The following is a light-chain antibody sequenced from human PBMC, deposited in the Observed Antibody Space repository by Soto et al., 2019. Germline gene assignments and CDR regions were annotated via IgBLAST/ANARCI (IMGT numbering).Light chain of an antibody. J-gene: IGLJ3*02. CDR3: SSYAGSNDRWV. CDR1: SSDIGAYNY. V-gene: IGLV2-8*01. Sequence: QSVLTQPPSASGSPGQSVTISCTGTSSDIGAYNYVSWYQQHPGKAPKLMIHEVSKRPSGVPDRFSGSKSGNTASLTVSGLQAEDEADYCGSSYAGSNDRWVFGGGTKLTVL. CDR2: EVS.